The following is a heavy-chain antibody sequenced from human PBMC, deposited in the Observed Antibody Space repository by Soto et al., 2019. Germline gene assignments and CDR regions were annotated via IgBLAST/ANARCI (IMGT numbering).Heavy chain of an antibody. CDR2: IRRKANSYTT. D-gene: IGHD5-12*01. CDR3: ARVVIVATSYYFYY. V-gene: IGHV3-72*01. CDR1: GFTFSDHY. Sequence: EVQLVESGGGLVQPGGSLSLSCAASGFTFSDHYMDWVRQPPGKGLEWVGRIRRKANSYTTEYAASVKGRFTISRDDLKSSLYLQLNSLKTEDTAVYYCARVVIVATSYYFYYWGQGTLVTVSS. J-gene: IGHJ4*02.